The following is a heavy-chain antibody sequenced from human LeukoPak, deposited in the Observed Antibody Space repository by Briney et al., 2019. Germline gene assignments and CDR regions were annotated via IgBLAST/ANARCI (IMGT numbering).Heavy chain of an antibody. CDR3: ARGHDRTGYYYSGVIDY. CDR2: VSPSAGST. D-gene: IGHD3-22*01. Sequence: GASVKVSRKASVYTFTSDVMHWAAQAPGQGLEWMGIVSPSAGSTTYAQKFQGRVTMTRDTSTSTFYMELSGLRSEDTAVYYCARGHDRTGYYYSGVIDYWGQGTLVTVSS. CDR1: VYTFTSDV. V-gene: IGHV1-46*01. J-gene: IGHJ4*02.